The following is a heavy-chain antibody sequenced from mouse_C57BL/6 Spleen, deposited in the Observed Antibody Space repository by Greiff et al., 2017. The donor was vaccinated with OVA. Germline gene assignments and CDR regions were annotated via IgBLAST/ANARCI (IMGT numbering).Heavy chain of an antibody. CDR3: ARESTTVVFDY. J-gene: IGHJ2*01. D-gene: IGHD1-1*01. CDR2: INYDGSST. V-gene: IGHV5-16*01. CDR1: GFTFSDYY. Sequence: EVMLVESEGGLVQPGSSMKLSCTASGFTFSDYYMAWVRQVPEKGLEWVANINYDGSSTYYLDSLKSRFIISRDNAKTILYLQMSSLKSEDTATYYCARESTTVVFDYWGQGTTLTVSS.